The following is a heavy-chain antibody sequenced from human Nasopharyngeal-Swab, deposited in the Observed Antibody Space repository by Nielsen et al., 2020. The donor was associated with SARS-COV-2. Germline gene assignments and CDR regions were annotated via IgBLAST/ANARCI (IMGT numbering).Heavy chain of an antibody. D-gene: IGHD1-7*01. CDR1: GYRLTSYW. V-gene: IGHV5-51*01. CDR2: IYPGDSDI. J-gene: IGHJ4*02. CDR3: ARHFPEELGGGFDF. Sequence: GESLKISCEGSGYRLTSYWIAWVRQMPGKGLEWMGNIYPGDSDIRYSPSFQRQIAISADKSTSTTYLQWSSLKASDTAMYYCARHFPEELGGGFDFWGQGTLVTVSS.